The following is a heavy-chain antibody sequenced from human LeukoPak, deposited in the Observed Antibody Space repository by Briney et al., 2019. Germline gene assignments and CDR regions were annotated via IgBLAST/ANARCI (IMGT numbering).Heavy chain of an antibody. V-gene: IGHV4-38-2*02. CDR3: AREWERYSYGFLNWLDP. Sequence: SETLSLTCTVSGYSISSGYYWGWIRQPPGKGLEWIGSIYHSGSTYYNPSLKSRVTISVDTSKNQFSLKLSSVTAADTAVYYCAREWERYSYGFLNWLDPWGQGTLVTVSS. D-gene: IGHD5-18*01. CDR2: IYHSGST. J-gene: IGHJ5*02. CDR1: GYSISSGYY.